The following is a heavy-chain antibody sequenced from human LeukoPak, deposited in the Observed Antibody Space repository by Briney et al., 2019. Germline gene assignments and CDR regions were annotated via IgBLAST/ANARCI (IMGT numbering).Heavy chain of an antibody. CDR2: INHRGDT. CDR3: ARGPTISETGYFDY. CDR1: GASFSAYY. J-gene: IGHJ4*03. V-gene: IGHV4-34*01. Sequence: KPSETLSLTCAVYGASFSAYYWSWIRQSPGKGLEWIAEINHRGDTNYNPSVKSRVSISVDTSKNQFSLKVTSLTAADTAVYYCARGPTISETGYFDYWGQGTLVTVSS. D-gene: IGHD1-1*01.